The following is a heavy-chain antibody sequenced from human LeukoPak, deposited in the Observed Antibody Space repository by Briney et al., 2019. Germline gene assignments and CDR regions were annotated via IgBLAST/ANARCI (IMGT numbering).Heavy chain of an antibody. CDR2: INPNSGGT. J-gene: IGHJ3*02. CDR1: GYTFTGYY. CDR3: AGVRTKYSSSPISAFDI. Sequence: ASVKVSCKASGYTFTGYYMHWVRQAPGQGLEWMGWINPNSGGTNYAQKFQGRVTMTRDTSISTAYMELSRLRSDDTAVYYCAGVRTKYSSSPISAFDIWGQGTMVTVSS. D-gene: IGHD6-6*01. V-gene: IGHV1-2*02.